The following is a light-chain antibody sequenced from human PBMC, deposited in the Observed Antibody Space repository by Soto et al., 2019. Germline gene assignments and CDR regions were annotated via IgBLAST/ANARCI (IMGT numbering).Light chain of an antibody. CDR2: RTD. Sequence: QSVLNQSPSASGTPGQRVSISCSGSTSNNGTNTVSWYQHVQCTAPKRLIYRTDPRPSAVPGRVSGSKSGTSAALAISGLLAEDEADDYWATWDDSLNVVFGGGTKLTVL. CDR1: TSNNGTNT. J-gene: IGLJ2*01. V-gene: IGLV1-44*01. CDR3: ATWDDSLNVV.